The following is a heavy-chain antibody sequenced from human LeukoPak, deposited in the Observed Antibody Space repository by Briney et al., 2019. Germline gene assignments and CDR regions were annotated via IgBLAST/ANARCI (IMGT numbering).Heavy chain of an antibody. Sequence: SETLSLTCAVSGYSISSGYYWGWIQQPPGKGLEWIGSVYHSGSTYYNPSLKGRVTISVDTSKNQFSLKLSSVTAADTAVYYCATPYCSTTSCYDAFDIWGQGTMVTVSS. J-gene: IGHJ3*02. D-gene: IGHD2-2*01. CDR3: ATPYCSTTSCYDAFDI. CDR1: GYSISSGYY. CDR2: VYHSGST. V-gene: IGHV4-38-2*01.